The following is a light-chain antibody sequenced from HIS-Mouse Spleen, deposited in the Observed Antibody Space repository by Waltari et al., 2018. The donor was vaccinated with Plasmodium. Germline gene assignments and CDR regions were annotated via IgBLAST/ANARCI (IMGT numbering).Light chain of an antibody. CDR3: QQLNSYAYT. Sequence: DIQLTQSPSSLSASVGARVTITGRASQGISSYLAWYQQKPGKAPKLLIHAASTVQSGVPSMFSGSGSGTECPLTISSLQPEDSATYYCQQLNSYAYTFGQGTKVEIK. CDR2: AAS. J-gene: IGKJ2*01. CDR1: QGISSY. V-gene: IGKV1-9*01.